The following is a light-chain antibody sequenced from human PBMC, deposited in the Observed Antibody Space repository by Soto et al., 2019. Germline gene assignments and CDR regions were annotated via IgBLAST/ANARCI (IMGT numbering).Light chain of an antibody. CDR3: QQYGSSPPT. Sequence: EIVLTQSPGTLSLSPGERATLSCRASQSVSSNYLAWYQQKPGQAPKLLIYGASSGATGIPDRFSGSGSGTDFTLTISRLEPEDFAVYYCQQYGSSPPTFGQGTKVEIK. CDR2: GAS. V-gene: IGKV3-20*01. J-gene: IGKJ1*01. CDR1: QSVSSNY.